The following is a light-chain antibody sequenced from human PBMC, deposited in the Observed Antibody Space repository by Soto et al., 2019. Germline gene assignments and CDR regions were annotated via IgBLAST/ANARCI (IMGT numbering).Light chain of an antibody. J-gene: IGKJ2*01. CDR3: QQYNTYSYT. V-gene: IGKV1-5*03. CDR1: QTISSW. CDR2: KAS. Sequence: DIQMTQSPSTLSASVGDRVTITCRASQTISSWLAWYQQKPGTAPQLLIYKASTLESGVPSRFSGSGSGTEFTLTISSLQPDDFATYYCQQYNTYSYTLGQGTKVEIK.